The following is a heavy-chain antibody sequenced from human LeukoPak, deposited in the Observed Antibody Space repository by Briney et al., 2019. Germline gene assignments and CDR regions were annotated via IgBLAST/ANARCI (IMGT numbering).Heavy chain of an antibody. CDR3: ATDGPYFAGEASD. J-gene: IGHJ4*02. CDR2: INSDGSGT. D-gene: IGHD2/OR15-2a*01. CDR1: GFTFSIYW. V-gene: IGHV3-74*01. Sequence: GGSLRLSCAAAGFTFSIYWMHWVRQAPGKGLEWVSRINSDGSGTSYADSVKGRFTISRDNAKNTLYLQMNSLRAEDTAVYYCATDGPYFAGEASDWGQGTLVTVSS.